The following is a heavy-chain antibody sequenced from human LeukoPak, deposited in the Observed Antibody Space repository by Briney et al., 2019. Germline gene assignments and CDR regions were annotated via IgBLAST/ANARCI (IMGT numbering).Heavy chain of an antibody. CDR2: INDSGGST. V-gene: IGHV3-23*01. CDR3: AKDRGYYDSVGYGFDI. J-gene: IGHJ3*02. D-gene: IGHD3-22*01. CDR1: GFTFSNYA. Sequence: GGSLRLSCAASGFTFSNYAMSWVRQAPGKGLEWVSAINDSGGSTYYADSVKGRFTISRDNSKNMLYLQMNSLRAEDTAVYYCAKDRGYYDSVGYGFDIWGQGTMVTVSS.